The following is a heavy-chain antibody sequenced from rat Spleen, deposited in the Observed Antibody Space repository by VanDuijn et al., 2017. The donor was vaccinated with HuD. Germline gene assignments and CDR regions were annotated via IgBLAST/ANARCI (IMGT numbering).Heavy chain of an antibody. J-gene: IGHJ2*01. V-gene: IGHV5S13*01. CDR2: ISPSGTKS. CDR1: GFTFSNYD. D-gene: IGHD1-9*01. CDR3: TRGTYYRH. Sequence: EVQLVESGGGLVQPGRSLKLSCAASGFTFSNYDMAWVRQAPTKGLEWVASISPSGTKSHYRDSVKGRFTISRDNAKNTLYLQMDSLRSEDTATYYCTRGTYYRHWGQGVMVTVSS.